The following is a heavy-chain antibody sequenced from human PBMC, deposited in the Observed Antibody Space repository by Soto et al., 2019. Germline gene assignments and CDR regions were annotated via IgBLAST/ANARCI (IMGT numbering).Heavy chain of an antibody. Sequence: PEETLSLTCTVSGGSISSYSWNWIRQPPGKGLEWIGYVYYSGSTNYNPSLKSRVTISVDTSKNQFSLKLSSVTAADTAVYYCARDTGAAAGLGWFDTWGQGTLVTVSS. CDR1: GGSISSYS. V-gene: IGHV4-59*01. D-gene: IGHD6-13*01. CDR3: ARDTGAAAGLGWFDT. J-gene: IGHJ5*02. CDR2: VYYSGST.